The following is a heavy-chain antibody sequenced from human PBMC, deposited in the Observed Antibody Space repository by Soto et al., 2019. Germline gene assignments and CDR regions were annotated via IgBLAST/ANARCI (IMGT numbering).Heavy chain of an antibody. CDR2: IYYSGST. V-gene: IGHV4-30-4*01. CDR1: GGSISSGDYY. J-gene: IGHJ4*02. D-gene: IGHD4-17*01. Sequence: QVQLQESGPGLVKPSQTLSLTCTVSGGSISSGDYYWSWIRQPPGKGLEWIGYIYYSGSTYYNPYVKSRVTISVDTSKNQFSLKLGSVTAADTAVYYCARVGVDGDYVSFDYWGQGTLVTVSS. CDR3: ARVGVDGDYVSFDY.